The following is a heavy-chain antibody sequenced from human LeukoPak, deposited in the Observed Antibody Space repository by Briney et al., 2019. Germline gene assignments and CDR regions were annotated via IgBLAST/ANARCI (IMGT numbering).Heavy chain of an antibody. CDR2: IYTSGST. CDR3: ARDWLVVPAALPYNWFDP. V-gene: IGHV4-4*07. Sequence: PSETLSLTCTVSGGSIGSYYWSWIRQPAGKGLEWIGRIYTSGSTNYNPSLKSRVTMSVDTSKNQFSLKLSSVTAADTAVYYCARDWLVVPAALPYNWFDPWGQGTLVTVSS. D-gene: IGHD2-2*01. CDR1: GGSIGSYY. J-gene: IGHJ5*02.